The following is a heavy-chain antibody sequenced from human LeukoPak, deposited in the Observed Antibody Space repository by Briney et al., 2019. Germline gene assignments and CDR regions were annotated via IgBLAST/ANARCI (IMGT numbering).Heavy chain of an antibody. CDR1: GFTVSSNY. CDR2: IYSGGST. V-gene: IGHV3-66*01. D-gene: IGHD3-9*01. CDR3: ARAGFLTGYFLDY. J-gene: IGHJ4*02. Sequence: GGSLRLSCAASGFTVSSNYISWVRQAPGKGLEWVSVIYSGGSTYYADSVKGRFTISRDNSKNTLSLQMNSLRAEDTAVYYCARAGFLTGYFLDYWGQGTLVTVSS.